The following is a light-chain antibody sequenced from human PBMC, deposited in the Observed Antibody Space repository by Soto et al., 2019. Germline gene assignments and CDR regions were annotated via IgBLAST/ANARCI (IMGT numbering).Light chain of an antibody. V-gene: IGKV3-20*01. CDR2: GAS. Sequence: ELVLTQSPGTLSLSPGERATLSCRASQSVSSIYLAWYQQKPGQPPRLLIYGASSRATGIPDRFSVSASGTDFTLTISRLEPEDCAVYYCQHYDRSSYTFGQLTKLEIK. CDR3: QHYDRSSYT. J-gene: IGKJ2*01. CDR1: QSVSSIY.